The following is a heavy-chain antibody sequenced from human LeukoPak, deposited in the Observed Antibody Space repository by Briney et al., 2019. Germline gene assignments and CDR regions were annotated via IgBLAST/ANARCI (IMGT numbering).Heavy chain of an antibody. D-gene: IGHD6-6*01. CDR2: INPSGGST. V-gene: IGHV1-46*01. J-gene: IGHJ4*02. Sequence: ASVKVSCKASGYTFTGYYIHWVRQAPGQGLEWTGIINPSGGSTSYAQKFQGRVTMTRDTSTSTVYMELSSLRSEDTAVYYCAREGPYSDSSRSRFDYWGQGTLVTVSS. CDR3: AREGPYSDSSRSRFDY. CDR1: GYTFTGYY.